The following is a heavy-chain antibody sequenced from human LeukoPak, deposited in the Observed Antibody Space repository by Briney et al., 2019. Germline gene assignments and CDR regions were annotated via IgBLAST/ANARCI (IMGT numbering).Heavy chain of an antibody. CDR3: VRSRDGYNYFDY. CDR2: INPSSGST. J-gene: IGHJ4*02. CDR1: GYTFTNYY. Sequence: AXVKVSCKASGYTFTNYYMHWVRQAPGQGLEWMGIINPSSGSTDYAQKFQGRVTMTRDTSTSTVYMDLSSLKSEDTAVYYCVRSRDGYNYFDYWGQGTLVTVSS. D-gene: IGHD5-24*01. V-gene: IGHV1-46*01.